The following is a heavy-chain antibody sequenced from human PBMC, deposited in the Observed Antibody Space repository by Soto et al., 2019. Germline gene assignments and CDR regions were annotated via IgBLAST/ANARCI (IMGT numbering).Heavy chain of an antibody. CDR3: AEGGWFDP. D-gene: IGHD3-16*01. J-gene: IGHJ5*01. CDR1: GGSIRSSLYY. CDR2: VYYSVSP. V-gene: IGHV4-39*01. Sequence: QLQLQESGPGLVKPSETLSLTCPVSGGSIRSSLYYWGWIRQPPGKGLEWIGSVYYSVSPYYNPSLNSRVTIAVETCNTQFSLRLSSVTGPETAVEYCAEGGWFDPWGQGTLVPVSS.